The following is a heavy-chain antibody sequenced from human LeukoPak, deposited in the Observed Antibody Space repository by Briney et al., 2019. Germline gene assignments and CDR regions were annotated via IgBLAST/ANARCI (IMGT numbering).Heavy chain of an antibody. CDR3: ARGAGDYPAYYYYYMDV. J-gene: IGHJ6*03. D-gene: IGHD4-17*01. CDR1: GYTFTGYY. CDR2: ISAYNGNT. V-gene: IGHV1-18*04. Sequence: ASVKVSCKASGYTFTGYYMHWVRQAPGQGLEWMGWISAYNGNTNYAQKLQGRVTMTTDTSTSTAYMELRSLRSDDTAVYYCARGAGDYPAYYYYYMDVWGKGTTVTVSS.